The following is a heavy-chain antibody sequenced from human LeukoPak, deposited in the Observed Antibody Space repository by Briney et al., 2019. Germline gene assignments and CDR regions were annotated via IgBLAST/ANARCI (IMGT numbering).Heavy chain of an antibody. CDR1: GDTLPSYE. CDR2: ISAYNGNT. Sequence: ASVKVSCKSSGDTLPSYEISEVRQAPGQGLEWMGWISAYNGNTNYAQKLQGRVTMTTDTSTSTAYMELRSLRSDDTAVYYCARDTEVFSITYWSQGTLVTVSS. V-gene: IGHV1-18*01. J-gene: IGHJ4*02. D-gene: IGHD3-9*01. CDR3: ARDTEVFSITY.